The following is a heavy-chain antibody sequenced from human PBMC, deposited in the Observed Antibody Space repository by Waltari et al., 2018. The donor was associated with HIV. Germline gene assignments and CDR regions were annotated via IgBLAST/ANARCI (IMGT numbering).Heavy chain of an antibody. CDR3: AKDLGFLEWLLAY. CDR2: ISYDGSNK. D-gene: IGHD3-3*01. J-gene: IGHJ4*02. Sequence: QVQLVESGGGVVQPGRSLRLSCAASGFTFSSYGMHWVRQAPGKGLEWVAVISYDGSNKYYADSVKGRFTISRDNSKNTLYLQMNSLRAEDTAVYYCAKDLGFLEWLLAYWGQGTLVTVSS. CDR1: GFTFSSYG. V-gene: IGHV3-30*18.